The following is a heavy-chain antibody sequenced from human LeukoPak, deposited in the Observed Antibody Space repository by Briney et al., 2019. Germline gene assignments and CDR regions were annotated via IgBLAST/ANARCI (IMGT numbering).Heavy chain of an antibody. CDR1: GFTFSSYD. D-gene: IGHD3-10*01. Sequence: GGSLRLSCAASGFTFSSYDMHWVRQATGKGLEWVSAIGTAGDTYYPGSVKGRFTISRENAKNSLYLQMNSLRAGDTAVYYCARDPPYYYGSGVGYGMDVWGQGTTVTVSS. CDR3: ARDPPYYYGSGVGYGMDV. V-gene: IGHV3-13*01. J-gene: IGHJ6*02. CDR2: IGTAGDT.